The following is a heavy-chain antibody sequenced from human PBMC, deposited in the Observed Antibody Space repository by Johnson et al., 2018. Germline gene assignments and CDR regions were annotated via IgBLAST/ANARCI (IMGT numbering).Heavy chain of an antibody. CDR2: INSDGSST. Sequence: VQLVQSGGGAVQPGRSLRLPCVASGFTFSSYWMHWVRQAPGKGLVWVSRINSDGSSTSYADSVKGRFPISRDNAKNTLYLQMNSLRAEDTAVYYCARDLEDGSGSYFPNDAFDIWGQGTMVTVSS. V-gene: IGHV3-74*01. CDR1: GFTFSSYW. CDR3: ARDLEDGSGSYFPNDAFDI. D-gene: IGHD3-10*01. J-gene: IGHJ3*02.